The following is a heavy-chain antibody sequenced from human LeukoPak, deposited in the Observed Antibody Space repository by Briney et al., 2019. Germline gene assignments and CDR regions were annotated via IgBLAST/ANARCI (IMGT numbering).Heavy chain of an antibody. J-gene: IGHJ4*02. CDR2: IYQNGNT. V-gene: IGHV4-30-2*01. CDR1: GGSISSGGYS. CDR3: GRGGIAAAASGIDY. Sequence: SQTPSLTCAVSGGSISSGGYSWSWIRQPPGKGLEWIGYIYQNGNTYYNPSLKSRVTISVDRSKNQFSLNLSSVTAADTAVYYCGRGGIAAAASGIDYWGQGTLVAVSS. D-gene: IGHD6-13*01.